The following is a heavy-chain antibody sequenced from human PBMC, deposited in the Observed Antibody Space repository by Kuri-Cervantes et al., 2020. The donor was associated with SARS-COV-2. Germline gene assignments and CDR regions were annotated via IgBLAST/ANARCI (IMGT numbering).Heavy chain of an antibody. Sequence: SEILSLTCTVSGYSISSGYYWGWIRQPPGKGLEWIGSIYHSGSTYYNPSLKSRVTTSVDTSKNQFFLKLSSVTAADTAVYYCARRGMGCSGGSCYPNYYYYGMDVWGQGTTVTVSS. CDR3: ARRGMGCSGGSCYPNYYYYGMDV. V-gene: IGHV4-38-2*02. CDR2: IYHSGST. J-gene: IGHJ6*02. D-gene: IGHD2-15*01. CDR1: GYSISSGYY.